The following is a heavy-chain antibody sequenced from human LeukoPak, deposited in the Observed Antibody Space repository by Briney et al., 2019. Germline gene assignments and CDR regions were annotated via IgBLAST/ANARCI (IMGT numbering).Heavy chain of an antibody. V-gene: IGHV4-34*01. D-gene: IGHD3-9*01. CDR2: INHSGST. CDR1: GGSFSGYY. J-gene: IGHJ4*02. Sequence: SETLSLTCAVYGGSFSGYYWSWIRQPPGKGLEWIGEINHSGSTNYNPSLKSRVTISVDTSKNQFSLELSSVTGADTAVYYCSGNLGGYFVPPVYWGQGTLVTVSS. CDR3: SGNLGGYFVPPVY.